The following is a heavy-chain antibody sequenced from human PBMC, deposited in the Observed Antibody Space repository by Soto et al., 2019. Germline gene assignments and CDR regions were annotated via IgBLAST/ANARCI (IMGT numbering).Heavy chain of an antibody. D-gene: IGHD2-2*03. J-gene: IGHJ6*02. CDR1: GGSISSGDYY. Sequence: SETLSLTCTVSGGSISSGDYYWSWIRQPPGKGLEWIGYIYYSGSTYYNPSLMSRVTISVDTSKNEFSLRLSSVTAADTAVYYCARLNGYCISTNCHGYYGMDVWGQGTTVTVSS. CDR3: ARLNGYCISTNCHGYYGMDV. CDR2: IYYSGST. V-gene: IGHV4-30-4*01.